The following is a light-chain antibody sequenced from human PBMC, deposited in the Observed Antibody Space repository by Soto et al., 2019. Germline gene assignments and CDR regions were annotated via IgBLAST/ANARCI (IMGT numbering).Light chain of an antibody. V-gene: IGKV3-11*01. J-gene: IGKJ3*01. CDR1: QSISHY. CDR3: QHRASWPLT. CDR2: DAS. Sequence: EIVLTQSPATLSLSPGERATLSCRASQSISHYLAWYQQKPGQAPRLLIYDASDRATGIPARFSGSGSGTGFTLTISSLEPEDFAVYYCQHRASWPLTFGPGTKVDVK.